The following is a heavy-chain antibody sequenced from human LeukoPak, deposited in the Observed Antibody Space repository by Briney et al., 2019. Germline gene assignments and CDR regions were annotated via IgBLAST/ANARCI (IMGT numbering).Heavy chain of an antibody. CDR1: GGSFSGYY. Sequence: SETLSLTCAVYGGSFSGYYWSWIRQPAGKGLEWIGRMYTSGSTNYNPSLKSRVTMSIDTSKNQFSLKLSSVTAADTAVYFCARGVYFDSSGLSPALDLWGRGTLVTVSS. CDR3: ARGVYFDSSGLSPALDL. V-gene: IGHV4-59*10. J-gene: IGHJ2*01. D-gene: IGHD3-22*01. CDR2: MYTSGST.